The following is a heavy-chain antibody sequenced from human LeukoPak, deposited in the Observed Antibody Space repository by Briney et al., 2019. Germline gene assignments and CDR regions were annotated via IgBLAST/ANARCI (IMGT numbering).Heavy chain of an antibody. V-gene: IGHV3-30*18. CDR1: GFTFSSYG. CDR3: AKVYSSDWYVDS. D-gene: IGHD6-19*01. Sequence: GGSLRLSCAASGFTFSSYGMHWVRQAPGKGLEWVAVISYDGSNKYYADSVKGRFTISRDNSKNTLYLQMNSLRAEDTAVYYCAKVYSSDWYVDSWGQGTLVTVSS. CDR2: ISYDGSNK. J-gene: IGHJ4*02.